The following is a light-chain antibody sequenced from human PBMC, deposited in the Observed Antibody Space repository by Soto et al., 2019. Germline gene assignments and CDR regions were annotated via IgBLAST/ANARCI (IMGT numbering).Light chain of an antibody. CDR3: QHYNNWPPYT. V-gene: IGKV3-15*01. Sequence: EIGMAQAPATLSLSPGERATLSCRASQSVNSDLAWYQQKPGQAPRLLIYDASTRAAGVPARFTGSGSETEFTLTISSLQSEDYAVYYCQHYNNWPPYTFGQGTNLEIK. J-gene: IGKJ2*01. CDR2: DAS. CDR1: QSVNSD.